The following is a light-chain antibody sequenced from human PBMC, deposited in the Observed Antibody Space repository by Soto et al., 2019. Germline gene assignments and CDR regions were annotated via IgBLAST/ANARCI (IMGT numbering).Light chain of an antibody. CDR3: MQATQFPLT. J-gene: IGKJ5*01. V-gene: IGKV2-24*01. CDR1: QSFVHSDGNTY. CDR2: KIY. Sequence: DIVMTQTTLASPVTLGQPASISCRSSQSFVHSDGNTYLSWLQQRPGQPPRLLIYKIYNRFSGVPDRFSGSGAGTDFTLKISRVEAEDVGVYYFMQATQFPLTFGQGTRLEIK.